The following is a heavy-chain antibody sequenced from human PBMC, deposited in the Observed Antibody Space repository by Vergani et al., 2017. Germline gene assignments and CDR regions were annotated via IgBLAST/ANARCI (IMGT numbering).Heavy chain of an antibody. J-gene: IGHJ6*02. CDR3: ARDKSMNCRSTSCPNGMDV. Sequence: QVQLQESGPGLVKPSQTLSLTCTVSGGSISSGGYYWSWIRQHPGKGLEWIGYIYYSGSTYYNPSLKSRVTISVDTSKNQFSLKLSSVTAADTAVYYCARDKSMNCRSTSCPNGMDVWGQGTTVTVSS. D-gene: IGHD2-2*01. CDR1: GGSISSGGYY. V-gene: IGHV4-31*03. CDR2: IYYSGST.